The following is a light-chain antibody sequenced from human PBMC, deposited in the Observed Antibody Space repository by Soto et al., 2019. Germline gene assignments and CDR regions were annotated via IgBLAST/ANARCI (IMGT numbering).Light chain of an antibody. CDR2: DAS. CDR3: QHRRDWPAA. J-gene: IGKJ1*01. V-gene: IGKV3-11*01. Sequence: EIVLTQSPATLSLSPGDRATLSCRASQSVSRFLAWYQQSPGQAPRLLIYDASNRATGIPARFSGSGSGTNFTLTISSLEPADFAVYYCQHRRDWPAAFVQGTRVEI. CDR1: QSVSRF.